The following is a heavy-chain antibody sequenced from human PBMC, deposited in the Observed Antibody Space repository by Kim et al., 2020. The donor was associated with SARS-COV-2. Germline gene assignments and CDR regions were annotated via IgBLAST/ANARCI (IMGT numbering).Heavy chain of an antibody. Sequence: SETLSLTCTVSGGSISSGDYYWSWIRQPPRKGLEWIGYIYYSGSTYYNPSLKSRVTISVDTSKNQFSLKLSSVTAADTAVYYCARAGGGSSWYAWFDPWGQGTLVTVSS. D-gene: IGHD6-13*01. V-gene: IGHV4-30-4*01. J-gene: IGHJ5*02. CDR3: ARAGGGSSWYAWFDP. CDR2: IYYSGST. CDR1: GGSISSGDYY.